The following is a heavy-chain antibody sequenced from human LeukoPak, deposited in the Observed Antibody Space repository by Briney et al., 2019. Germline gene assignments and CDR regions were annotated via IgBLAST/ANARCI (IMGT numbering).Heavy chain of an antibody. CDR2: MNPNSGNT. CDR3: ARRFTMVRGVISYARLDV. J-gene: IGHJ6*04. V-gene: IGHV1-8*01. Sequence: ASVKVSCKASGYTFTSYDINWVRQATGQGLEWMGWMNPNSGNTGYAQKFQGRVTITRNTSISTAYMELSSLRSEDTAVYYCARRFTMVRGVISYARLDVWGKGTTVTVSS. CDR1: GYTFTSYD. D-gene: IGHD3-10*01.